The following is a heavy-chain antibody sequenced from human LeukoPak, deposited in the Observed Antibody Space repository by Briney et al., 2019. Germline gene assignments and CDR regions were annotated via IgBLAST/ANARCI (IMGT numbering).Heavy chain of an antibody. Sequence: ASVKVSCKASGYTFTGYYMHWVRQAPEQGLEWMGWINPNSGGTTYAQKFQGRVTMTRDTSISTAYMELSRLRSDDTAVYYCARDYVRYCSGGSCYGYWGQGTLVTVSS. J-gene: IGHJ4*02. CDR3: ARDYVRYCSGGSCYGY. CDR1: GYTFTGYY. CDR2: INPNSGGT. D-gene: IGHD2-15*01. V-gene: IGHV1-2*02.